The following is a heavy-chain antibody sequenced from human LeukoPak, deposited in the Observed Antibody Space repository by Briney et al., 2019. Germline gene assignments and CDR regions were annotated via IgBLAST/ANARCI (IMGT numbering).Heavy chain of an antibody. CDR1: GFTFSSYS. Sequence: PGGSLRLSCAASGFTFSSYSMNWVRQAPGKGLEWVSSISSSSSYIYYADSVKGRFTISRDNAKNSLYLQMNSLRAEDTAVYYWARYRTPQPQSDLVDYWGQGTPVTVSS. D-gene: IGHD2-15*01. J-gene: IGHJ4*02. V-gene: IGHV3-21*01. CDR3: ARYRTPQPQSDLVDY. CDR2: ISSSSSYI.